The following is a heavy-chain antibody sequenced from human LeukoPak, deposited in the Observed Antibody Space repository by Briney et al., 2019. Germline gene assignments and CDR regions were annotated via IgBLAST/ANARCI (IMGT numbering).Heavy chain of an antibody. CDR3: ARAGVGSSWYYFDY. V-gene: IGHV3-21*01. CDR1: GFTFSSYS. D-gene: IGHD6-13*01. Sequence: PGGSLRLSCAASGFTFSSYSMNWVRQAPGKGLEWVSSVSSSSRYIHFADSVKGRFTISRDNAKNSLYLQMNSLRAEDTAVYYCARAGVGSSWYYFDYWGQGTLVTVSS. CDR2: VSSSSRYI. J-gene: IGHJ4*02.